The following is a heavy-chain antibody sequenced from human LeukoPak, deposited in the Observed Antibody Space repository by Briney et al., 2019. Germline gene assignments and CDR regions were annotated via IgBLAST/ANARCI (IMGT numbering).Heavy chain of an antibody. V-gene: IGHV3-21*01. Sequence: PGGSLRLSCAASGFTFSSYAMNWVRQAPGKGLEWVSSISTISTYIYYADPVKGRFTISRDNAKNSLYLQINSLRAEDTAVYYCARGPYTSVSKYFDYWGQGTLVTVSS. CDR2: ISTISTYI. J-gene: IGHJ4*02. CDR3: ARGPYTSVSKYFDY. CDR1: GFTFSSYA. D-gene: IGHD6-19*01.